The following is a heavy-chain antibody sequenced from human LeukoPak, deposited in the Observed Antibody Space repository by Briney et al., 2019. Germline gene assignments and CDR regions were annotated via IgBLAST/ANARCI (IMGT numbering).Heavy chain of an antibody. V-gene: IGHV4-4*07. CDR3: ARDLSYYDSSGPFDY. Sequence: SETLSLTCTFSGGSISSYYWSWIRQPAGKGLEWIGRIHTSGSTNYNPSLKSRVTMSVDTSKNQFSLKLSSVTAADTAVYYCARDLSYYDSSGPFDYWGQGTLVTVSS. J-gene: IGHJ4*02. CDR1: GGSISSYY. CDR2: IHTSGST. D-gene: IGHD3-22*01.